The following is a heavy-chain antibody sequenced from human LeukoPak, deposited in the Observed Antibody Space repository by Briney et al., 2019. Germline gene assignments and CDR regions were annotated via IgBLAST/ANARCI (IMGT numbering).Heavy chain of an antibody. CDR1: GGSISSGGYS. J-gene: IGHJ5*02. D-gene: IGHD3-10*01. CDR2: IYHSGST. V-gene: IGHV4-30-2*01. CDR3: ARGKIEGSGSSPGPTGNWFDP. Sequence: SHTLSLTCAVSGGSISSGGYSWSWIRQPPGKGLEWIGYIYHSGSTYYNPSLKSRVTISVDRSKNQFSLKLSSVTAADTAVYYCARGKIEGSGSSPGPTGNWFDPWGQGTLVTVSS.